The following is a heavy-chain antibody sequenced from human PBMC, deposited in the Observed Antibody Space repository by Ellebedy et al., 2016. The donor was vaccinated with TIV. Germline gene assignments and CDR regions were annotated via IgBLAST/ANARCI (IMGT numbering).Heavy chain of an antibody. V-gene: IGHV3-21*01. Sequence: GESLKISXAASGFTFSSYSMNWVRQAPGKGLEWVSSISSSSSYIYYADSVKGRFTISRDNAKNSLYLQMNSLRAEDTAVYYCARDSKTGTFDYWGQGTLVTVSS. CDR2: ISSSSSYI. J-gene: IGHJ4*02. D-gene: IGHD1-1*01. CDR1: GFTFSSYS. CDR3: ARDSKTGTFDY.